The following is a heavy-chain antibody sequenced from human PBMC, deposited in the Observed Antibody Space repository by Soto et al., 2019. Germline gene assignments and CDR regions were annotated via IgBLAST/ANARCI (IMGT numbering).Heavy chain of an antibody. CDR3: AKDGSDFWSGSYGMDV. CDR1: GFTFSSYG. V-gene: IGHV3-30*18. Sequence: PVGSLRLSCAASGFTFSSYGMHWVRQAPGKGLEWVAVISYDGSNKYYADSVKGRFTISRDNSKNTLYLQMNSLRAEDTAVYYCAKDGSDFWSGSYGMDVWGQGTTVTVSS. J-gene: IGHJ6*02. CDR2: ISYDGSNK. D-gene: IGHD3-3*01.